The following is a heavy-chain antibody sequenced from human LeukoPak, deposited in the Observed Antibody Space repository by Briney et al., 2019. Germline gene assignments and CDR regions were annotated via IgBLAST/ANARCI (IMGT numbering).Heavy chain of an antibody. J-gene: IGHJ4*02. V-gene: IGHV1-69*13. CDR2: IIPIFGTA. CDR1: GGTFSSYA. Sequence: EASVKVSCKASGGTFSSYAISWVRQAPGQGLEWMGGIIPIFGTANYAQKFQGRVTITADESTSTAYMELSSLRSEDTAVYYCARFEAESYDSSGYYDYWGQGTLVTVSS. D-gene: IGHD3-22*01. CDR3: ARFEAESYDSSGYYDY.